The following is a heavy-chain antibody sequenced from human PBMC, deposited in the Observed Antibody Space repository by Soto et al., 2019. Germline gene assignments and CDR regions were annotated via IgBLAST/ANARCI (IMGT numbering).Heavy chain of an antibody. CDR2: INHSGRT. V-gene: IGHV4-34*01. CDR1: GGSFSGYF. J-gene: IGHJ4*02. D-gene: IGHD3-22*01. Sequence: SETLSLTCAVSGGSFSGYFCNWIRQSPGRGLEWIGQINHSGRTSFNPSLRSRVTISVDSAKTHFPLNLTSVTDADTALYYCARGFGYFRQWGQGALVTVSS. CDR3: ARGFGYFRQ.